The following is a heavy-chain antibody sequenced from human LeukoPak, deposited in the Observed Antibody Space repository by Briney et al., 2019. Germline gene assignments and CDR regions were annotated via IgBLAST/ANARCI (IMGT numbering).Heavy chain of an antibody. D-gene: IGHD3-10*01. Sequence: PSETLSLTCAVYGGSFSEYYWSLIRQPSGKGLEWVGEINHSGSTNYNPSLKSRVIISVDTSKNQFFLKLSSVTAADTAVYYCAINMIRGVHFPCSFDYWGQGTLVTVSS. J-gene: IGHJ4*02. V-gene: IGHV4-34*01. CDR2: INHSGST. CDR1: GGSFSEYY. CDR3: AINMIRGVHFPCSFDY.